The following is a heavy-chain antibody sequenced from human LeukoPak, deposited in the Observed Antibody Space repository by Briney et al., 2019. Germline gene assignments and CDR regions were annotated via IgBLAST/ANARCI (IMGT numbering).Heavy chain of an antibody. CDR3: ARTYYVIPDY. D-gene: IGHD3-10*02. CDR1: GGSISSYY. V-gene: IGHV4-59*01. Sequence: PSETLSLTCTVSGGSISSYYWSWIRQPPGKGLEWIGYIYYSGSTNYNPSLKSRVTISVDTSKNQFSLKLSSVTAADTAVYYCARTYYVIPDYWGQGTLVTVSS. J-gene: IGHJ4*02. CDR2: IYYSGST.